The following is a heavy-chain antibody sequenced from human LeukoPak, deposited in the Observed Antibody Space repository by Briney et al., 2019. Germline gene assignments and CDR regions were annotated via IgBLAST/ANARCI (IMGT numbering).Heavy chain of an antibody. J-gene: IGHJ4*02. D-gene: IGHD1-26*01. CDR2: ISSSGSTI. CDR3: AKFIVGAIPNDY. Sequence: GGSLRLSCAASGFTFSSYEMNWVRQAPGKGLEWVSYISSSGSTIYYADSVKGRFTISRDNAKNSLYLQMNSLRAEDTAVYYCAKFIVGAIPNDYWGQGTLVTVSS. CDR1: GFTFSSYE. V-gene: IGHV3-48*03.